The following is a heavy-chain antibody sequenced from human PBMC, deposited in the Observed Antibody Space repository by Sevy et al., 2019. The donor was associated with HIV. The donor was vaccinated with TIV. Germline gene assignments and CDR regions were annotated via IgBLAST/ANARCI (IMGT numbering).Heavy chain of an antibody. CDR2: ISAYNGNT. V-gene: IGHV1-18*01. CDR3: ARVPICRGGSCYTETWIQLWGEFDY. Sequence: ASVKVSCKASGYTFTSYGISWVRQAPGQGLEWMGWISAYNGNTNYAQKLQGRVTMTTDTSTSTAYMELRSLRSDDTAVYYCARVPICRGGSCYTETWIQLWGEFDYWGQGTLVTVSS. D-gene: IGHD2-15*01. CDR1: GYTFTSYG. J-gene: IGHJ4*02.